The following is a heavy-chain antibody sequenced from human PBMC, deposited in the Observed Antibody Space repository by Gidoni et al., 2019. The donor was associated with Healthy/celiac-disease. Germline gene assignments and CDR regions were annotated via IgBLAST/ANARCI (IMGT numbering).Heavy chain of an antibody. CDR2: NNPSGGST. D-gene: IGHD3-10*01. J-gene: IGHJ4*02. CDR3: PREYSSGSLDY. CDR1: GYTFTSHY. Sequence: QVQLVQSGAAVKKPGASVKVSCQASGYTFTSHYMHWVRQAPGQGLEWMGINNPSGGSTSYAQKFQGRVTMTRDTSTSTVYMELSSLTSEDTAVYYCPREYSSGSLDYWGQGTLVTISS. V-gene: IGHV1-46*03.